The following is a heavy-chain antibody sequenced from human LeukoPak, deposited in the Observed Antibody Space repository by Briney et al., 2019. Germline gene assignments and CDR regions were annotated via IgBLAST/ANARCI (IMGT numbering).Heavy chain of an antibody. V-gene: IGHV3-48*01. CDR3: ARGAFYYDTEADAFDM. J-gene: IGHJ3*02. D-gene: IGHD3-22*01. Sequence: GGSLRPSCAASGFTFSDYSIHWVRQAPGKGLEWVSYISSSSSLIYYANSVKGRFTISRDNGKKSLYLQMNSLRAEDTAVYYCARGAFYYDTEADAFDMWGQGTMVTVSS. CDR1: GFTFSDYS. CDR2: ISSSSSLI.